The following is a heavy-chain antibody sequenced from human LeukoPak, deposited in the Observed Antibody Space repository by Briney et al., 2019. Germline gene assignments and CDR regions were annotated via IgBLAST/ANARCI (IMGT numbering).Heavy chain of an antibody. CDR3: AKADSSWFSCLNY. J-gene: IGHJ4*02. CDR2: ISGSGGST. V-gene: IGHV3-23*01. CDR1: GFTFSSYA. D-gene: IGHD3-10*01. Sequence: HSGGSLRLSCAASGFTFSSYAMSWVRQAPGKGLEWVSAISGSGGSTYYADSVKGRFTISRDNSKNTLYLQMNSLRAEDTAVCYCAKADSSWFSCLNYWGQGTLVTVSS.